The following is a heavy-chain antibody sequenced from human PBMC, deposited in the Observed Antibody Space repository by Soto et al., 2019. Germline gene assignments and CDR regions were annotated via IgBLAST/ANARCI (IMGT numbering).Heavy chain of an antibody. CDR2: IYHSGST. V-gene: IGHV4-30-2*01. D-gene: IGHD4-4*01. J-gene: IGHJ3*02. CDR1: GGSISSGGYS. CDR3: ARAGVGNSQKIDAFDS. Sequence: SETLSLTCAVSGGSISSGGYSWSWIRQPPGKGLEWIGYIYHSGSTYYNPSLKSRVTISVDRSKNQFSLKLSSVTAADTAVYYCARAGVGNSQKIDAFDSWGQGTMGTVSS.